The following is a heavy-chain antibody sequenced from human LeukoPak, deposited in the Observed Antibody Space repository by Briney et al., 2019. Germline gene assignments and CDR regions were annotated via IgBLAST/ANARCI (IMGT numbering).Heavy chain of an antibody. CDR1: GDSISSYY. CDR2: IYYSGST. Sequence: PSETLSPTCTVSGDSISSYYWSWIRQPPGKGLEWIGYIYYSGSTNYNPSLKSRVTISVDTSKNQFSLKLSSVTAADTAVYYCARSPEDTAMAGFDPWGQGTLVTVSS. J-gene: IGHJ5*02. D-gene: IGHD5-18*01. V-gene: IGHV4-59*01. CDR3: ARSPEDTAMAGFDP.